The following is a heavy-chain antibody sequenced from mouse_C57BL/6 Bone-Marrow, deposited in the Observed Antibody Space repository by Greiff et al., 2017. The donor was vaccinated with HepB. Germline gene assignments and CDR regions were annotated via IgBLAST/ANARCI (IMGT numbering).Heavy chain of an antibody. D-gene: IGHD1-1*02. J-gene: IGHJ3*01. CDR2: IDPENGDT. CDR3: TGLWSLAY. Sequence: VHVKQSGAELVRPGASVKLSCTASGFNIKDDYMHWVKQRPEQGLEWIGWIDPENGDTEYASKFQGKATITADTSSNTAYLQLSSLTSEDTAVYYCTGLWSLAYWGQGTLVTVSA. V-gene: IGHV14-4*01. CDR1: GFNIKDDY.